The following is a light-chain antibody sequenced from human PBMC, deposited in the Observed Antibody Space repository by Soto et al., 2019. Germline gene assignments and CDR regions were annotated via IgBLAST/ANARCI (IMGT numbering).Light chain of an antibody. CDR3: QQYGSSPPRT. Sequence: ETTLTQSPDTLSLSPGEGATLSCRASQSVSNDFLAWYQQKPGQAPRLLIYGASTRATDVPDRFSGSGSGADFTLTISRLEPEDFAVYYCQQYGSSPPRTFGQGTKVDIK. CDR2: GAS. CDR1: QSVSNDF. J-gene: IGKJ1*01. V-gene: IGKV3-20*01.